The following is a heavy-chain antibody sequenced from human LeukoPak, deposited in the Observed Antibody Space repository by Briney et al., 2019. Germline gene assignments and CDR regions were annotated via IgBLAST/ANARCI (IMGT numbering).Heavy chain of an antibody. CDR1: GYTFTGYY. V-gene: IGHV1-18*04. J-gene: IGHJ4*02. CDR2: ISAYNGNT. Sequence: GASVKVSCKASGYTFTGYYMHWVRQAPGQGLEWMGWISAYNGNTNYAQKLQGRVTMTTDTSTSTAYMELRSLRSDDTAVYYCARHMITFGGSGDFDYWGQGTLVTVSS. D-gene: IGHD3-16*01. CDR3: ARHMITFGGSGDFDY.